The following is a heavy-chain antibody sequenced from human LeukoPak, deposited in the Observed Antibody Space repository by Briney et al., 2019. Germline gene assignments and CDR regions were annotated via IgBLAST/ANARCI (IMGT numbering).Heavy chain of an antibody. CDR1: GFTFSSYV. CDR3: AGLGYCSGGSCSSFDY. J-gene: IGHJ4*02. Sequence: PGGSLRLSCAASGFTFSSYVMNWVRQAPGKGLEWVSSISSGSTYIYYADSVKGRSTISRDNAKNSLYLQMNSLRAEDTAVYYCAGLGYCSGGSCSSFDYWAQGTLVTVSS. D-gene: IGHD2-15*01. CDR2: ISSGSTYI. V-gene: IGHV3-21*01.